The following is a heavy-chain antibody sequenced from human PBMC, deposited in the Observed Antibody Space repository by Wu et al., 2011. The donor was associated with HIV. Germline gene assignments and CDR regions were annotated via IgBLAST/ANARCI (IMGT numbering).Heavy chain of an antibody. D-gene: IGHD2-15*01. V-gene: IGHV1-46*02. CDR1: GGTFKTYA. Sequence: QVQLVQSGAEVKKPGSSVKVSCQASGGTFKTYAISWVRQAPGQGLEWMGIINPTDGNTKYEQRFEGRVTMTRDTPTNTVYMELSSLRFEDTAVYFCARAPGGHCRGGTCQIPHWYFELWGRGTLVTVAA. CDR2: INPTDGNT. J-gene: IGHJ2*01. CDR3: ARAPGGHCRGGTCQIPHWYFEL.